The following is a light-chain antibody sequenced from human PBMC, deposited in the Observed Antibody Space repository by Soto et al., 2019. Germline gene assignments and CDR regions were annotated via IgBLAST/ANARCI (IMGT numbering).Light chain of an antibody. V-gene: IGLV2-14*01. CDR3: NSYTSSNTPVV. J-gene: IGLJ2*01. Sequence: QSALTQPASVSGSPGQSITISCTGTSSDVGGYNSVSWYQQHPGKAPKLMIYDVTNRPSGVSNRFSGSKSGNTASLTISGLQAEDEADYYCNSYTSSNTPVVFGGGTQLTVL. CDR2: DVT. CDR1: SSDVGGYNS.